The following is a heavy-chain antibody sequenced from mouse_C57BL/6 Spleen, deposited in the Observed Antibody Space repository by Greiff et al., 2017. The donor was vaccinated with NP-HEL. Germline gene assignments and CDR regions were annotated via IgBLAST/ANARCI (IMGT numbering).Heavy chain of an antibody. Sequence: VQLQQSGPELVKPGASVKISCKASGYAFSSSWMNWVKQRPGKGLEWIGRIYPGDGDTNYNGKFKGKATLTADKSSSTAYMQLSSLTSEDSAVYFCARSSYSNYIAYWGQGTLVTVSA. CDR1: GYAFSSSW. V-gene: IGHV1-82*01. J-gene: IGHJ3*01. D-gene: IGHD2-5*01. CDR2: IYPGDGDT. CDR3: ARSSYSNYIAY.